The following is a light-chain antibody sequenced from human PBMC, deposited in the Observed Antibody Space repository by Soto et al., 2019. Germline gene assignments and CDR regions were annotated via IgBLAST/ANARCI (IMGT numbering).Light chain of an antibody. CDR2: AAS. J-gene: IGKJ5*01. Sequence: EIQMTQSPSSLSASVGDRVTITCRASQSISSYLNWYQQKPGRAPKLLIYAASSLQSGVPSRFSGSGSGTDFTLTISRLEPEDFAVYYCQQHGTSPITFGQGTRLEIK. CDR1: QSISSY. V-gene: IGKV1-39*01. CDR3: QQHGTSPIT.